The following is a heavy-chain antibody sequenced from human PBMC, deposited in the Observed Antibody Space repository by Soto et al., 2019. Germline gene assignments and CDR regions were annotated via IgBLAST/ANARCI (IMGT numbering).Heavy chain of an antibody. Sequence: ASVKVSCKASGGTFSSYTISWVRQAPGQGLEWMGRIIPILGIANCAQKFQGRVTITADKSTSTAYMELSSLRSEDTAVYYCARGKAARKNYYYYYMDVWGKGTTVTVSS. V-gene: IGHV1-69*02. D-gene: IGHD6-6*01. J-gene: IGHJ6*03. CDR1: GGTFSSYT. CDR3: ARGKAARKNYYYYYMDV. CDR2: IIPILGIA.